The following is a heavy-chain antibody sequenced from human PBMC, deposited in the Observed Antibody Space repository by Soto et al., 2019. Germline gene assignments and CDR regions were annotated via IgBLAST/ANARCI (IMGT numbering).Heavy chain of an antibody. CDR2: IKQDGSEK. CDR3: ARDVRVVVMGDAFDI. V-gene: IGHV3-7*03. CDR1: GFTFSSYW. Sequence: GGSLRLSCAASGFTFSSYWMSWVRQAPGKGLEWVANIKQDGSEKYYVDSVKGRFTISRDNAKNSLYLQMNSLRAEDTAVYYCARDVRVVVMGDAFDIWGQGTMVTVSS. J-gene: IGHJ3*02. D-gene: IGHD3-22*01.